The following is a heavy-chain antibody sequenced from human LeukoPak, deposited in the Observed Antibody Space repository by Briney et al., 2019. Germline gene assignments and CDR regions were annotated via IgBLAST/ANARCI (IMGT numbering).Heavy chain of an antibody. D-gene: IGHD2-15*01. CDR2: INPNSGGT. V-gene: IGHV1-2*06. J-gene: IGHJ5*02. CDR3: ARACSGGSCYSENWFDP. CDR1: GYTFTDYY. Sequence: ASVKVSCKTSGYTFTDYYMHWVRQAPGQGLEWMGRINPNSGGTNYAQKFQGRVTMTRDTSISTVYMELSRPRSDDTAVYYCARACSGGSCYSENWFDPWGQGTLVPVSS.